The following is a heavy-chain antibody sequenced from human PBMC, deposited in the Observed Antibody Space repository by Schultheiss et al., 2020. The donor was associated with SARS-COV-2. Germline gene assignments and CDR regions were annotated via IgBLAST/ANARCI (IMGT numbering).Heavy chain of an antibody. CDR3: AREKYSGSYYYYGMDV. D-gene: IGHD1-26*01. Sequence: GGSLRLSCAASRFTFSNYRMNWVRQAPGKGLEWVSYISSSGSTIYYADSVKGRFTISRDNAKNSLYLQMNSLRAEDTAVYYCAREKYSGSYYYYGMDVWGQGTTVTVSS. J-gene: IGHJ6*02. CDR1: RFTFSNYR. CDR2: ISSSGSTI. V-gene: IGHV3-48*04.